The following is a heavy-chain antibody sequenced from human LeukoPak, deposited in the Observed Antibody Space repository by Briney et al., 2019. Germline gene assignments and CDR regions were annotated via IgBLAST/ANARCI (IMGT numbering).Heavy chain of an antibody. V-gene: IGHV4-39*07. CDR3: ARGLRRDFWSGYYYYYYYMDV. CDR1: GGSISSSSYY. J-gene: IGHJ6*03. D-gene: IGHD3-3*01. Sequence: PSETLSLTCTVSGGSISSSSYYWGWIRQPPGKGLEWIGSIYYSGSTYYNPSLKSRVTISVDTSKNQFSLKLSSVTAADTAVYYCARGLRRDFWSGYYYYYYYMDVWGKGTTVTVSS. CDR2: IYYSGST.